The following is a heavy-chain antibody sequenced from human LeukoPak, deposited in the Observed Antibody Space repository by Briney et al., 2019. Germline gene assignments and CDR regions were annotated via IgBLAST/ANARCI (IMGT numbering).Heavy chain of an antibody. CDR3: ASDYGEEGGDAFDI. Sequence: PGGSLRLSCAASGFTFSSYAMSWVRQAPGKGLEWVSSISGSGGSTYYADSVKGRFTISRDNAKNTLYLQMNSLRAEDTAVYYCASDYGEEGGDAFDIWGQGTMVTVSS. CDR2: ISGSGGST. D-gene: IGHD4-17*01. J-gene: IGHJ3*02. V-gene: IGHV3-23*01. CDR1: GFTFSSYA.